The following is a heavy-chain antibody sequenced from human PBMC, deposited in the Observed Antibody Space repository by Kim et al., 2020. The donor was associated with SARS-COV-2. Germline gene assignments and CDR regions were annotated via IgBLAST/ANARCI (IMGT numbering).Heavy chain of an antibody. CDR2: LGTAGDP. CDR1: GFTFNNYD. D-gene: IGHD3-22*01. V-gene: IGHV3-13*05. Sequence: GGSLRLSCAASGFTFNNYDMHWVRQATGKGLEWVSALGTAGDPYYPGSVKGRFTISRESAKNSLYLQMNSLRAGDTAVYYCARALRYYDSSGYYLTDAFDIWGQGTMVTVSS. J-gene: IGHJ3*02. CDR3: ARALRYYDSSGYYLTDAFDI.